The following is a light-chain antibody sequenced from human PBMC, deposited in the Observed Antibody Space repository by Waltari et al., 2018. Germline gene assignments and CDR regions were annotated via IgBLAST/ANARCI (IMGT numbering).Light chain of an antibody. CDR3: QQYNNWPPMYT. V-gene: IGKV3-15*01. CDR2: AAS. CDR1: QSVSSN. J-gene: IGKJ2*01. Sequence: EIVMMQSPATLSVSPGERTTLACRASQSVSSNLAWYQQKPGQAPRHLIYAASTRATGIPARFSGSGSGTEFTLTISSLQSEDFAVYYCQQYNNWPPMYTFGQGTKLEIK.